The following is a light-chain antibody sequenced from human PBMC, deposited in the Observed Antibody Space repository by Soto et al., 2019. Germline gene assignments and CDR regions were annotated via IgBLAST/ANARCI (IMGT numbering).Light chain of an antibody. J-gene: IGLJ3*02. CDR1: SSDVGAYDH. V-gene: IGLV2-14*01. Sequence: QSVLAQPASVSESPGQSITISCIGTSSDVGAYDHVSWYQQHPGKVPKVIISKVSNRPSGVSTRFSGSKSGNTASLTISGLQTEDEAYYYCSSYTSSTTWVFGGGTKVTVL. CDR3: SSYTSSTTWV. CDR2: KVS.